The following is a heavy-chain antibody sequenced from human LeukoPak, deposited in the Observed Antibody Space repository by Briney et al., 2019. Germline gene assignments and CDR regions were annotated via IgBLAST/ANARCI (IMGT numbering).Heavy chain of an antibody. D-gene: IGHD3-3*01. CDR3: ANGYDFWSGHYSLQSSFDQ. V-gene: IGHV3-20*04. J-gene: IGHJ4*02. CDR1: GFTFDDYG. CDR2: INWSGVST. Sequence: PGGSLRLSCEASGFTFDDYGMSWVRQALGKGLEWVSSINWSGVSTYYADAVKGRFTISRDKAKNSLYPQMNSLRAEDTAFYYCANGYDFWSGHYSLQSSFDQWGQGTLVTVSS.